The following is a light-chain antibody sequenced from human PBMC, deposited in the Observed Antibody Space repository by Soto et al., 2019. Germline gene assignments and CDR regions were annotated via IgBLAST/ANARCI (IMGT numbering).Light chain of an antibody. CDR2: DAS. Sequence: EIVLTQSPATLSLSPGERATLSCRASQSVSSYLAWYQQKPGQAPRLLIYDASNRATGLPARFSGSGSGTDFTLTISSLEPEDFAFYYCQQRSNWPPITFGQGTRLEIK. V-gene: IGKV3-11*01. J-gene: IGKJ5*01. CDR1: QSVSSY. CDR3: QQRSNWPPIT.